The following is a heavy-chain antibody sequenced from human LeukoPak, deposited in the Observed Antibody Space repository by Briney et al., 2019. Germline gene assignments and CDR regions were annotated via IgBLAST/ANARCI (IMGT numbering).Heavy chain of an antibody. Sequence: PGGSLRLSCAASGFTFSSYSTNWVRQAPGKGLEWVSAISSSGSYIYYADSVKGRFTISRDNAKNSLYLQMNSLRAEDTAVYYCARGATYSSSSPDYWGQGTLVTVSS. V-gene: IGHV3-21*01. J-gene: IGHJ4*02. CDR3: ARGATYSSSSPDY. D-gene: IGHD6-6*01. CDR2: ISSSGSYI. CDR1: GFTFSSYS.